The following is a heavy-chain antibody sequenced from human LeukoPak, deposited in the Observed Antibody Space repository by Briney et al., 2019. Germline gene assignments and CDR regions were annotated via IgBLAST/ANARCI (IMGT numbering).Heavy chain of an antibody. CDR3: TREASIAARYDAFDI. CDR2: ISSSGNTI. V-gene: IGHV3-48*03. J-gene: IGHJ3*02. Sequence: GGSLRLSCAASGFNFNAYELNWVRQAPGKGLEWVSYISSSGNTISYADSVKGRFTISRDNAKNSLYLQVISLRAEDTAVYYCTREASIAARYDAFDICGQGTMVTVSS. CDR1: GFNFNAYE. D-gene: IGHD6-6*01.